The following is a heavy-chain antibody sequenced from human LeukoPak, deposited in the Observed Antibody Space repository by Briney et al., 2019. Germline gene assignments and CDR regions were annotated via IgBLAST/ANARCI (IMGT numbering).Heavy chain of an antibody. V-gene: IGHV3-7*01. CDR2: IKQDGSEK. CDR1: GFTFSSYW. Sequence: GGSLRLSCAASGFTFSSYWMSWVRQAPGKGLEWVADIKQDGSEKYYVDSVKGRFTISRDNAKNSLYLQMNSLRAEDTAVYYCAKPPRVGYDSSGYLLNWGQGTLVTVSS. D-gene: IGHD3-22*01. CDR3: AKPPRVGYDSSGYLLN. J-gene: IGHJ4*02.